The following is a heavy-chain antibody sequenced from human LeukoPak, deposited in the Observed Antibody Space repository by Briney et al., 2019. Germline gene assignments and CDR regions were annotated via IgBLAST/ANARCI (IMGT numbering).Heavy chain of an antibody. D-gene: IGHD3-10*01. CDR1: GGSISSYY. J-gene: IGHJ4*02. V-gene: IGHV4-4*07. CDR3: ARVGRITMVRGVIEQFDY. Sequence: SETLSLTCTVSGGSISSYYWIWIRQPAGKGLEWIGRIYTSGSTYYNPSLKSRVTISVDTSKNQFSLKLSSVTAADTAVYYCARVGRITMVRGVIEQFDYWGQGTLVTVSS. CDR2: IYTSGST.